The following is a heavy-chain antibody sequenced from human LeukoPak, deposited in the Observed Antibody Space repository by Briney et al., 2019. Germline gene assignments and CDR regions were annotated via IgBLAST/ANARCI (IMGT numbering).Heavy chain of an antibody. V-gene: IGHV4-59*01. Sequence: SETLSLTCTVSGGSISSYYRSWIRQPPGKGLEWIGYINYSGSTNYNPSLKSRVTISVDPSKNQFSLKLSSVTAADTAVYYCARGDILTGYYPYGMDVWGQGTTVTVSS. CDR2: INYSGST. J-gene: IGHJ6*02. CDR1: GGSISSYY. D-gene: IGHD3-9*01. CDR3: ARGDILTGYYPYGMDV.